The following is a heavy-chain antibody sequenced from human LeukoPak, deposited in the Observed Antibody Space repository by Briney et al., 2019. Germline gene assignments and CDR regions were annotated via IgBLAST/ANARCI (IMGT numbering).Heavy chain of an antibody. CDR2: ISSSSITL. CDR1: GFTFSSYN. Sequence: PGGSLRDSRAASGFTFSSYNMNSVRQARGKGVEWVSYISSSSITLYYADSVKGRFTISRDNAKNSLYLQMNSLRDEDTAVYYCARSFDIWGQGTMVTVSS. J-gene: IGHJ3*02. V-gene: IGHV3-48*02. CDR3: ARSFDI.